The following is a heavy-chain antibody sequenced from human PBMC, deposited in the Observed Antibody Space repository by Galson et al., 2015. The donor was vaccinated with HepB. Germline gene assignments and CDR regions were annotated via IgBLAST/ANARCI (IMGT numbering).Heavy chain of an antibody. J-gene: IGHJ4*02. CDR1: GFTFSSYG. CDR2: IWYDGSNE. V-gene: IGHV3-33*01. Sequence: SLRLSCAASGFTFSSYGMHWVRQAPGKGLEWVAVIWYDGSNEYYADSVKGRFTISRDNSKNTLYLQMNSLRAEDTAVYYCAREEHDYGDYAEGVFDYWGQGTLVTVSS. D-gene: IGHD4-17*01. CDR3: AREEHDYGDYAEGVFDY.